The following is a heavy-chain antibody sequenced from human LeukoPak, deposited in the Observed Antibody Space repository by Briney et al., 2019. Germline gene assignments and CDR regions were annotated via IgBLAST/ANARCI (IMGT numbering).Heavy chain of an antibody. CDR1: GGSFSGYY. V-gene: IGHV4-34*01. CDR3: ARGHQPGYSSGWLDL. J-gene: IGHJ2*01. Sequence: SETLSLTCAVYGGSFSGYYWSWIRQPPGKGLEWIGEINHSGSTNYNPSLKSRVTISVDTSKNQFSLKLSSVTAADTAVYYCARGHQPGYSSGWLDLWGRGTLVTVSS. D-gene: IGHD6-19*01. CDR2: INHSGST.